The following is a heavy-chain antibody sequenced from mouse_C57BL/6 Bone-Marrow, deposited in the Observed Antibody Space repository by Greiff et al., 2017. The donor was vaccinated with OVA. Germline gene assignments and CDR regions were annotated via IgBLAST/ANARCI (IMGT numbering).Heavy chain of an antibody. CDR2: IYPRSGNT. CDR1: GYTFTSYG. Sequence: QVQLQQSGAELARPGASVKLSCKASGYTFTSYGISWVKQRTGQGLEWIGAIYPRSGNTYYNEKFKGKATLTADKSSSTAYMELRSLTSEDSAVYFCARRGLTGSFAYWGQGTLVTVSA. CDR3: ARRGLTGSFAY. D-gene: IGHD4-1*01. J-gene: IGHJ3*01. V-gene: IGHV1-81*01.